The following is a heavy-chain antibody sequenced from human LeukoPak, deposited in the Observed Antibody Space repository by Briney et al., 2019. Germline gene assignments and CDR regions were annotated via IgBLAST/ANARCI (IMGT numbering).Heavy chain of an antibody. CDR2: INAGNGNT. Sequence: ASVKVSCKASGYTFTNYAMHWVRQAPGQRLEWMGWINAGNGNTKYSQKFQGRVTITRDTSASTAHMELGSLRSEDTAVYYCARFDRGNAMRAFDIWGQGTMVTVSS. D-gene: IGHD2-2*01. J-gene: IGHJ3*02. V-gene: IGHV1-3*01. CDR3: ARFDRGNAMRAFDI. CDR1: GYTFTNYA.